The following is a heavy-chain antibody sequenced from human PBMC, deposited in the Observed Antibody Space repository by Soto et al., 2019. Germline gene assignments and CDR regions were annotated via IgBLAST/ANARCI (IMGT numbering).Heavy chain of an antibody. Sequence: QVQLQESGPGLVKPSGTLSLTCAVSSGSISSGHWWNWVRQPPGKGLEWIGEIYQSGSTHYNPSRKCRVTVSVDKSMNQFSLKLTSVTAADTAVYYCATNSYYGLGVWGQGTTVTVSS. CDR2: IYQSGST. CDR1: SGSISSGHW. V-gene: IGHV4-4*02. J-gene: IGHJ6*02. CDR3: ATNSYYGLGV.